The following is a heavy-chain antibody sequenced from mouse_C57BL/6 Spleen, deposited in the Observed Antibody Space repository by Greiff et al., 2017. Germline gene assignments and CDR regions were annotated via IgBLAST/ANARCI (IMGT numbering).Heavy chain of an antibody. J-gene: IGHJ4*01. Sequence: EVQLVESGGDLVKPGGSLKLSCAASGFTFSSYGMSWVRQTPDKRLEWVATISSGGSYTYYPDSVKGRFTISRDNAKNTLYLQMSSLKSEDTAMYYCARPPFITTVVAPHYYAMDYWGQGTSVTVSS. CDR2: ISSGGSYT. D-gene: IGHD1-1*01. V-gene: IGHV5-6*01. CDR1: GFTFSSYG. CDR3: ARPPFITTVVAPHYYAMDY.